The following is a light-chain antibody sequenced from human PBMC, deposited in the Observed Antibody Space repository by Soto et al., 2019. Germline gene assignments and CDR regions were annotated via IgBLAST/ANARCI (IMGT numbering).Light chain of an antibody. J-gene: IGKJ1*01. V-gene: IGKV1-39*01. CDR3: HQSYSTPQT. CDR1: QSVSES. CDR2: AAS. Sequence: KRTKSPVSLSASAGDRVAITWGASQSVSESLTWYQQKPGKVPKLLIYAASSLRSGVPSRISGSGSGTDFTLTISSLQPEDFATYYCHQSYSTPQTFGQGTKVDI.